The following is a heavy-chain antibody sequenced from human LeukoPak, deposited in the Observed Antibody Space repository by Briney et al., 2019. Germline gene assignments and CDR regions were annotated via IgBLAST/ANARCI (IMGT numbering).Heavy chain of an antibody. CDR3: AKLDRGYYFDY. J-gene: IGHJ4*02. CDR2: ISGSGGST. Sequence: GGSLRLSCAASGFTVSSNYMSWVRQAPGKGLEWVSAISGSGGSTYYADSVKGRFTISRDNSKNTLYLQMNSLRAEDTAVYYCAKLDRGYYFDYWGQGTLVTVSS. V-gene: IGHV3-23*01. D-gene: IGHD3/OR15-3a*01. CDR1: GFTVSSNY.